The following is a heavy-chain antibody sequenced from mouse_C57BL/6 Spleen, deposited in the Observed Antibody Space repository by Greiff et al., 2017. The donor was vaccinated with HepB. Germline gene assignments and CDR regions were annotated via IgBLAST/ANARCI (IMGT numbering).Heavy chain of an antibody. J-gene: IGHJ1*03. V-gene: IGHV1-53*01. D-gene: IGHD1-1*01. CDR3: ARSELTTVVDPYGYIDV. Sequence: VQLQQPGTELVKPGASVKLSCKASGYTFTSYWMHWVKQRPGQGLEWIGNINPSSGGTTYNEKFKSKAILTVDKSSSTAYMQLSSLTSEDSAVYYGARSELTTVVDPYGYIDVWGTGTTVTVSS. CDR2: INPSSGGT. CDR1: GYTFTSYW.